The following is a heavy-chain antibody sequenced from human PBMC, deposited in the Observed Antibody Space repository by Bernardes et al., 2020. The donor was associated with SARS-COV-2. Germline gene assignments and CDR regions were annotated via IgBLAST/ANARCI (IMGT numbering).Heavy chain of an antibody. CDR1: GGSVSNYY. CDR2: TYYSGST. CDR3: ARDGGSVGNYGMDV. Sequence: SETLSLTCTVSGGSVSNYYWSWIRQPPGKGLEWIGYTYYSGSTNYNPSLKSRAIISVDTSKNQLSLKLTFVTAADTAVYFCARDGGSVGNYGMDVWGQGTTVTVSS. V-gene: IGHV4-59*02. D-gene: IGHD2-15*01. J-gene: IGHJ6*02.